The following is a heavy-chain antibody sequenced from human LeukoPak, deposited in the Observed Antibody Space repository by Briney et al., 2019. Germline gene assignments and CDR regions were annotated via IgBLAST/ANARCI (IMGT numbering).Heavy chain of an antibody. CDR3: ARDLGYDSSGYYLALGY. CDR2: IYSGGST. CDR1: GFTVSSNY. D-gene: IGHD3-22*01. Sequence: GGSLRLSCAASGFTVSSNYMSWVRQAPGKGLEWVSVIYSGGSTYYADSVKGRFTISRDNSKNTLYFQMNSLRAEDTAVYYCARDLGYDSSGYYLALGYWGQGTLVTVSS. J-gene: IGHJ4*02. V-gene: IGHV3-53*01.